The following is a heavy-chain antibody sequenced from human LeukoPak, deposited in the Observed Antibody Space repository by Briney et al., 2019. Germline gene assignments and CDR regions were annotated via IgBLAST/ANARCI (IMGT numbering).Heavy chain of an antibody. J-gene: IGHJ4*02. Sequence: PSETLSLTCTVSGGSISSGGYYWSWIRQHPGKGLEWIGYIYYSGSTYYSPSLKSRVTISVDTSKNQFSLKLSSVTAADTAVYYCARHDRIIASPLVWGQGILVTVSS. D-gene: IGHD2/OR15-2a*01. CDR3: ARHDRIIASPLV. CDR1: GGSISSGGYY. CDR2: IYYSGST. V-gene: IGHV4-31*03.